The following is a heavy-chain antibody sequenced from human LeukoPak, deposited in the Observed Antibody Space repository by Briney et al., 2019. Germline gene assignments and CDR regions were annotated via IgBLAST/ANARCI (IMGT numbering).Heavy chain of an antibody. CDR3: ARDRGGDEGYYFDY. J-gene: IGHJ4*02. Sequence: PSETLSLTCTVSGGSISSYYWSWTRQPPGKGLEWIGYIYYSGSTNYNPSLKSRVTISVDTSKNQFSLKLSSVTAADTAVYYCARDRGGDEGYYFDYWGQGTLVTVSS. CDR1: GGSISSYY. V-gene: IGHV4-59*01. CDR2: IYYSGST. D-gene: IGHD3-16*01.